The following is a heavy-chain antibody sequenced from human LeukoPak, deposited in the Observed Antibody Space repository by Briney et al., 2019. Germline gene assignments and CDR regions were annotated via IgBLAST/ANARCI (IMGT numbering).Heavy chain of an antibody. Sequence: ASVRVSCKASGYTFTIYGISWVRQAPGQGLEGMGWITAYNGNTNYAQKLQGRVTMTTDTSTSTAYMELRSLRSDDTAVYYCARGVKPYYYMDVWGKGTTVTVSS. V-gene: IGHV1-18*01. CDR2: ITAYNGNT. CDR3: ARGVKPYYYMDV. J-gene: IGHJ6*03. CDR1: GYTFTIYG.